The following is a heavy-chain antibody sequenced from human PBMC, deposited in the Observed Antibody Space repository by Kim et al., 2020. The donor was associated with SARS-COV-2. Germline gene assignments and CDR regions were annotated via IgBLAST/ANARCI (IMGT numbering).Heavy chain of an antibody. J-gene: IGHJ6*03. V-gene: IGHV3-43*02. CDR2: ISGGGGST. Sequence: GGSLRLSCAASGFTFDDYAMHWVRQAPGKGLEWVSLISGGGGSTYYADSVKGRFTISRDNSKNSLYLQMNSLRTEDTALYYCAKDTRHRASGFDWLRELSDYYYYMDVWGKGATVTVSS. D-gene: IGHD3-9*01. CDR1: GFTFDDYA. CDR3: AKDTRHRASGFDWLRELSDYYYYMDV.